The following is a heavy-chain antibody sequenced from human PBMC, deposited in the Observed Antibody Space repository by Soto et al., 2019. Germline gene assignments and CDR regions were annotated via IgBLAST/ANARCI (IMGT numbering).Heavy chain of an antibody. J-gene: IGHJ4*02. D-gene: IGHD3-22*01. CDR2: IYPGDSDT. CDR1: GYSFTSYW. CDR3: ARREGYYYDSSAQYYFDY. Sequence: GESLKISCKGSGYSFTSYWIGWVRQMPGKGLEWMGIIYPGDSDTRYSPSFQGQVTISADKSISTAYLQWSSLKASDTAMYYCARREGYYYDSSAQYYFDYWGQGTLVTVSS. V-gene: IGHV5-51*01.